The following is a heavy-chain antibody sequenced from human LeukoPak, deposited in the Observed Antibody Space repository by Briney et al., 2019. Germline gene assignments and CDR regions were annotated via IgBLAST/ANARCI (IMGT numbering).Heavy chain of an antibody. CDR2: IYTSGSN. CDR1: GGSISSYY. D-gene: IGHD2-2*01. Sequence: SETLSLTCTVSGGSISSYYWSWIRQPAGKGLEWIGRIYTSGSNNYNPSLKSRVTMSVDTSKNQFSLKLSSVTAADTAVYYCARDPAVVPAANYFDYWGQGTLVTVSS. V-gene: IGHV4-4*07. J-gene: IGHJ4*02. CDR3: ARDPAVVPAANYFDY.